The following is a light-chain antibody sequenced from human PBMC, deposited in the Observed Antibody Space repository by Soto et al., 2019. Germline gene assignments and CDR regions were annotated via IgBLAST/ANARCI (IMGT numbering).Light chain of an antibody. Sequence: EIVLTQSPGTLSLSPGQRATLSCRSSQIVSANYLAWYQHISGRSPRLLIYGASNRATGIPDRFSGSGSGTDFTLTISRLEPEDFAVYYCQQYGSSPGTFGQGTKVDI. CDR3: QQYGSSPGT. CDR2: GAS. CDR1: QIVSANY. V-gene: IGKV3-20*01. J-gene: IGKJ1*01.